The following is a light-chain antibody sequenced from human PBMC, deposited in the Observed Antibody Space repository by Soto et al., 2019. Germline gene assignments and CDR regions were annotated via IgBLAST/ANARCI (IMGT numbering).Light chain of an antibody. Sequence: EIVLTQTPGTLSLSPGERVTLSCRASQSVSSSYLAWYQQKPGQAPRLLIYGASTRATGIPARFSGSGSGTEFTLTISSLQSEDFAVYYCQQYNKWPTFGQGTKVDI. CDR2: GAS. CDR1: QSVSSSY. V-gene: IGKV3-15*01. CDR3: QQYNKWPT. J-gene: IGKJ1*01.